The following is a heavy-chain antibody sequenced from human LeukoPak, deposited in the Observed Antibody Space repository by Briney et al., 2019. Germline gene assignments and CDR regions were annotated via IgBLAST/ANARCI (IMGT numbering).Heavy chain of an antibody. D-gene: IGHD1-26*01. J-gene: IGHJ4*02. CDR2: ITSTSNHI. CDR1: GFSFSTYD. CDR3: AREIGGALHYFDY. V-gene: IGHV3-21*04. Sequence: GGSLRLSCVASGFSFSTYDMNWVRQAPGKGLEWVSAITSTSNHINYADSVKGRFTISRDNSKNTLYLQMNSLRAEDTAVYYCAREIGGALHYFDYWGQGTLVTVSS.